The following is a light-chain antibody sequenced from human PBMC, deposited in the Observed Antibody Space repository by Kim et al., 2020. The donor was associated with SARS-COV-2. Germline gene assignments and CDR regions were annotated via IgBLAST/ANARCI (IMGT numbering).Light chain of an antibody. Sequence: GQRVYISCSGSSSNIGSNAIHWYPVFPGTAPKLLIYNDDRRPSGVPDRFSGSKSGTSASLALSGLLSDDEADYYCATWDDSLEAWVFGGGTQLTVL. CDR2: NDD. CDR1: SSNIGSNA. V-gene: IGLV1-44*01. J-gene: IGLJ3*02. CDR3: ATWDDSLEAWV.